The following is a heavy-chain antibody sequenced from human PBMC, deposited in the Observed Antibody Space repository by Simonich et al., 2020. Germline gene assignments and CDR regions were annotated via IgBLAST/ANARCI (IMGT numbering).Heavy chain of an antibody. V-gene: IGHV3-21*01. D-gene: IGHD3-10*01. CDR2: IRSSSSYI. CDR1: VFTFSSYR. Sequence: GGGLFNPGWSLRLSCAASVFTFSSYRMNWIRQAPGKGLEGFSYIRSSSSYIYYADSVKGRFTISRDNAKNSLYLNMNSLRAEDTAVYYCARDTSYYGSGSYYFDYWGQGTLVTVSS. CDR3: ARDTSYYGSGSYYFDY. J-gene: IGHJ4*02.